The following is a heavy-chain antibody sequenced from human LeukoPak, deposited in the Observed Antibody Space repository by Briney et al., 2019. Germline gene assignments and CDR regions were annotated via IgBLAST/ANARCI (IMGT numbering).Heavy chain of an antibody. Sequence: SETLSLTCTVSGGSISSSIYQWGCIRQPPGKGLEWIGSIYYSGSTYYNPSLKSRVAISVDTSKNQFSLKLSSVTAADTAVYYCARGLGYCSGSSCYTNMDVWGQGTTVTVSS. CDR2: IYYSGST. V-gene: IGHV4-39*01. CDR3: ARGLGYCSGSSCYTNMDV. J-gene: IGHJ6*02. CDR1: GGSISSSIYQ. D-gene: IGHD2-15*01.